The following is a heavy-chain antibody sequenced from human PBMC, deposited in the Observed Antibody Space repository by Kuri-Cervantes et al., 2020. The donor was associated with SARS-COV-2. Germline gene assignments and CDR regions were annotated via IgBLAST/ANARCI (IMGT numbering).Heavy chain of an antibody. CDR1: GGSISGYY. D-gene: IGHD3-22*01. J-gene: IGHJ3*02. CDR3: ARSRAMIVAQADAFDI. Sequence: SGSLCLSCAVSGGSISGYYWSWIRQPPGKGLEWIGEINHSGSTNYNPPLKSRVTISVDTSKNQFSLKLSSVTAADTAVYYCARSRAMIVAQADAFDIWGQGTMVTVSS. CDR2: INHSGST. V-gene: IGHV4-34*01.